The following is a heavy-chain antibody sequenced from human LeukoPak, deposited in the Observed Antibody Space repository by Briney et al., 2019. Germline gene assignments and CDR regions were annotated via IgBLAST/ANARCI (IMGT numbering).Heavy chain of an antibody. CDR2: ISSSSSYI. CDR3: ARVVPAASGFDY. D-gene: IGHD2-2*01. Sequence: GSLRLSCAAAGFTFSSYAMSWVRQAPGKGLEWVSSISSSSSYIYYADSVKGRFTISRDNAKNSLYLQMNSLRAEDTAVYYCARVVPAASGFDYWGQGTLVTVSS. CDR1: GFTFSSYA. V-gene: IGHV3-21*01. J-gene: IGHJ4*02.